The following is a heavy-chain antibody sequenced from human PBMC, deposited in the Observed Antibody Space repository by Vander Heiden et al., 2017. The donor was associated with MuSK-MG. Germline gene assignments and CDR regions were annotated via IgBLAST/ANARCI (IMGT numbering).Heavy chain of an antibody. D-gene: IGHD3-10*01. J-gene: IGHJ6*03. Sequence: QVQLVLSGAEVKKPGASVKVSCKASGYTFTDYYIHWVRQAPGQGLEWMGWISPNSGGTNYAQKFQGRVTMTRDTSISTAYMELSRLRSDDTAVYYCARSQTVRGALYYSYYMDVWGKGTTVTVSS. CDR2: ISPNSGGT. CDR3: ARSQTVRGALYYSYYMDV. CDR1: GYTFTDYY. V-gene: IGHV1-2*02.